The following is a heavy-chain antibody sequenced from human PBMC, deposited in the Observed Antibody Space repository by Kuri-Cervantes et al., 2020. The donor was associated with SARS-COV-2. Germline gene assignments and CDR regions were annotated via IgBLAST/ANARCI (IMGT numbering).Heavy chain of an antibody. D-gene: IGHD3-10*01. CDR3: ARGYPPMVRGVIIKGIGY. Sequence: LSLTCAASGFTFSSYAMSWVRQAPGKGLEWVSAISGSGGSTYYADSVKGRFTISRDNAKNPLYLQMNSLRAEDTAVDYCARGYPPMVRGVIIKGIGYWGQGTLVTVSS. CDR1: GFTFSSYA. CDR2: ISGSGGST. J-gene: IGHJ4*02. V-gene: IGHV3-23*01.